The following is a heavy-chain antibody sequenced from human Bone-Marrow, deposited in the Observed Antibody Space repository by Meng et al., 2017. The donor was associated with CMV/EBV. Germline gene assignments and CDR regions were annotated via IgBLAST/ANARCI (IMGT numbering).Heavy chain of an antibody. CDR1: GYTLTELS. CDR2: FDPEDGET. V-gene: IGHV1-24*01. D-gene: IGHD1-7*01. Sequence: ASVKVSCKVSGYTLTELSRHWVRQAPGKGLEWMGGFDPEDGETIYAQKFQGRVTITADKSTSTVYMELSSLRSEDTAVYYCARDTSEGTRWFYFDYWGQGTLVTVSS. CDR3: ARDTSEGTRWFYFDY. J-gene: IGHJ4*02.